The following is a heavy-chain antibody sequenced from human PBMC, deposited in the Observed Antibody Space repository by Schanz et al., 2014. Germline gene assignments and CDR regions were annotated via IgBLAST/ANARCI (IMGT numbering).Heavy chain of an antibody. J-gene: IGHJ4*02. D-gene: IGHD5-12*01. CDR1: AYSFTSYS. V-gene: IGHV1-3*04. CDR3: ARGIGGYGANNYFDY. Sequence: QVHLVQSGAEVKRPGASVKVSCKASAYSFTSYSMHWLRQAPGQRLEWMGWINTGSGDTKYSQNFQGRVTITRDTSASTAYMELSSLRSEDTAVYSCARGIGGYGANNYFDYWGQGTLVTVSS. CDR2: INTGSGDT.